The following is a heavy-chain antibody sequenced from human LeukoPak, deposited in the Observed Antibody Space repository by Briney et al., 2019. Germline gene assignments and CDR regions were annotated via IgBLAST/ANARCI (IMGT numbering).Heavy chain of an antibody. CDR1: GGSFSGYY. D-gene: IGHD6-13*01. CDR2: INHSGST. Sequence: SETLSLTCAVYGGSFSGYYWSWIRQPPGKGLEWIGEINHSGSTNYNPSLKSRVTISVDTSKNQFSLKLSSVTAADTAVYYCATSYSSSWGWFDPWGQGTLVTVSS. V-gene: IGHV4-34*01. J-gene: IGHJ5*02. CDR3: ATSYSSSWGWFDP.